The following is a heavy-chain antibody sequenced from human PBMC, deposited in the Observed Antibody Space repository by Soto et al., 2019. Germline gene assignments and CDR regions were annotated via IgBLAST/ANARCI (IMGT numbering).Heavy chain of an antibody. V-gene: IGHV4-31*03. CDR1: GGSITSGGYY. Sequence: QVQLQESGPGLVKPSQTLSLTCTVSGGSITSGGYYWSWIRQHPGKGLEWLGYIYGSGSTFYNPSLESRITLSVDTSKSQFSLKLSSVTVADTAVYFCARKQAGYFYGIDYWGQGTLVTVSS. D-gene: IGHD3-10*01. J-gene: IGHJ4*02. CDR3: ARKQAGYFYGIDY. CDR2: IYGSGST.